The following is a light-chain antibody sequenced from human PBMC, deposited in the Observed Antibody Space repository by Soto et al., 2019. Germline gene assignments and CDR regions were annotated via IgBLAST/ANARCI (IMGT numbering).Light chain of an antibody. Sequence: QSVLTQPPSAYGTPGQRVTISCSGSSSNIGSNTVHWYQQLPGTAPKLLIYSNNQRPSGVPDRFSGSKSGTSASLAISGLQSEDEADYYCAAWEDSLNGYVFGTGTKVTVL. V-gene: IGLV1-44*01. CDR1: SSNIGSNT. J-gene: IGLJ1*01. CDR3: AAWEDSLNGYV. CDR2: SNN.